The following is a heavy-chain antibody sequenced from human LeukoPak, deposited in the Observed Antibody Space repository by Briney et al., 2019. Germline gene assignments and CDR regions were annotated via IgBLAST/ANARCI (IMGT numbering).Heavy chain of an antibody. CDR1: GGSVSTSDYY. CDR3: ARIFDS. V-gene: IGHV4-39*07. J-gene: IGHJ4*02. CDR2: IFHNGKT. Sequence: PSETLSLTCTVSGGSVSTSDYYWGWIRQTLGKGLEWIGDIFHNGKTNYNPSLKGRVTISIDTSNNQFSLRLPSVTAADTAVYYCARIFDSWGQGTLVTVSS.